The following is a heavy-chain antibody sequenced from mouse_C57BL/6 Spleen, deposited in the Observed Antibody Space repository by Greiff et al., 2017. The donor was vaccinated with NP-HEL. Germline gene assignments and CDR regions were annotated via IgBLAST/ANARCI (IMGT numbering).Heavy chain of an antibody. CDR3: ARSTMVTTAYYYAMDY. CDR1: GYTFTSYW. Sequence: QVHVKQSGAELVKPGASVKLSCKASGYTFTSYWMHWVKQRPGRGLEWIGRIDPNSGGTKYNEKFKSKATLTVDKPSSTAYMQLSSLTSEDSAVYYCARSTMVTTAYYYAMDYWGQGTSVTVSS. V-gene: IGHV1-72*01. CDR2: IDPNSGGT. D-gene: IGHD2-2*01. J-gene: IGHJ4*01.